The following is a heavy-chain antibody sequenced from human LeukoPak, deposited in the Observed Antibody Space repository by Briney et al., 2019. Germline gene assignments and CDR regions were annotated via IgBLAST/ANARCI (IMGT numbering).Heavy chain of an antibody. D-gene: IGHD2-15*01. CDR1: GYTFISYA. CDR3: ARLHCSGGSRSLDY. J-gene: IGHJ4*02. V-gene: IGHV1-3*01. CDR2: INADNGNT. Sequence: ASVKVSCKASGYTFISYAMHWVRQAPGQRLEWMGWINADNGNTKYPQKFQGKVTITRDTSASTAYMDLSSLRFEDTAVYYCARLHCSGGSRSLDYWGQGTLVTVSS.